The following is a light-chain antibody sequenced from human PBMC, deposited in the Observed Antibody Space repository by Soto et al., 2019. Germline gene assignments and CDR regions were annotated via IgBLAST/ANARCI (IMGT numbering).Light chain of an antibody. V-gene: IGKV3-20*01. J-gene: IGKJ3*01. CDR2: GAS. CDR1: QSVSSSY. Sequence: GTLSLSPGERATLSCRASQSVSSSYLAWYQQKPGQAPRLLIYGASSRATGIPDRFSGSGSGTDFTLTISRLEPEDVAVYYCQQYGSSPPRVTFGPGTKVDIK. CDR3: QQYGSSPPRVT.